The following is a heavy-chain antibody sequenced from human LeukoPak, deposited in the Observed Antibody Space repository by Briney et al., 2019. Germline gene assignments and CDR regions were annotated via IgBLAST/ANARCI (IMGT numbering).Heavy chain of an antibody. J-gene: IGHJ4*02. Sequence: ASVKVSCKASGYTFTGYYMHWVRQAPGKGLEWMGWINPNSGGTNYAQKFQGRVTMTRDTSISTAYMELSRLRSDDTAVYYCARDLVSYDSSAPGDYWGQGTLVTVSS. CDR3: ARDLVSYDSSAPGDY. CDR2: INPNSGGT. V-gene: IGHV1-2*02. CDR1: GYTFTGYY. D-gene: IGHD3-22*01.